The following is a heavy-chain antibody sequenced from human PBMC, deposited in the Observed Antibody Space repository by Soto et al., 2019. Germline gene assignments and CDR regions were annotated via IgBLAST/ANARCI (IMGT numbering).Heavy chain of an antibody. CDR3: ATDPVAVTGSFIDS. Sequence: PGGSLRLSCAASGLTFSAYAFDWVRQAPGKGLEWLSVISYDGRETHYADSVEGRFIISRDSSKKTAYLQMNSLRGDDTAVYFCATDPVAVTGSFIDSWGQGTLVTVSS. CDR2: ISYDGRET. CDR1: GLTFSAYA. D-gene: IGHD2-21*02. J-gene: IGHJ4*02. V-gene: IGHV3-30-3*01.